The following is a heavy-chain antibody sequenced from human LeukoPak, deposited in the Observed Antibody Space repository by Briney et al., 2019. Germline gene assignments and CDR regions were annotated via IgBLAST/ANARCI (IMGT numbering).Heavy chain of an antibody. D-gene: IGHD1-14*01. J-gene: IGHJ4*02. CDR1: GFTLSSYG. CDR3: AKDTNRVYYFDY. Sequence: TGGSLRLSCAASGFTLSSYGMHWVGQAPGKGLEWGAFIRYDGSNKYYADSVKGRFTISRDNSKNTLYLQTNSLRAEDTAVYYCAKDTNRVYYFDYWGQGTLVTVSS. V-gene: IGHV3-30*02. CDR2: IRYDGSNK.